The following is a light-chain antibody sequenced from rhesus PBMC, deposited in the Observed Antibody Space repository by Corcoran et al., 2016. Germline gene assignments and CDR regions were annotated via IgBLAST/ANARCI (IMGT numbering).Light chain of an antibody. V-gene: IGKV3-40*01. CDR1: QSVGSY. CDR3: QVYNDLLYS. CDR2: GAH. Sequence: EIVMTQSLATLSLSPGETAILSCRASQSVGSYLAWYQQKPGQAPQLLVHGAHFRATGLPDRFSVSGSRADFPLTINSLEPEVIEIYCCQVYNDLLYSFGQGAKVEIE. J-gene: IGKJ2*01.